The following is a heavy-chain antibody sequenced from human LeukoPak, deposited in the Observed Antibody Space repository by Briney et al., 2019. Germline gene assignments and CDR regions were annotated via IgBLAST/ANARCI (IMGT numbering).Heavy chain of an antibody. Sequence: LRLSCXXSGFTFSSYVMHWVRQAPGKGLEWVALMSHDGSTTNYPDSVKGRFTISRDDSKSTLYVQMNSLRAEDTAVYYCAREGYSSGRAAAFDYWGQGTLVTVSS. J-gene: IGHJ4*02. CDR1: GFTFSSYV. CDR2: MSHDGSTT. V-gene: IGHV3-30*04. CDR3: AREGYSSGRAAAFDY. D-gene: IGHD6-19*01.